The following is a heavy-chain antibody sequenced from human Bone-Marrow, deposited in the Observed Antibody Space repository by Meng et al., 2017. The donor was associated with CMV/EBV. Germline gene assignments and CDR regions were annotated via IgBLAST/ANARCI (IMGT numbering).Heavy chain of an antibody. D-gene: IGHD3-3*01. CDR2: ISSSSSYI. V-gene: IGHV3-21*01. CDR3: ARMTIFGFDY. CDR1: GITFSSYG. Sequence: GESLKISCAVSGITFSSYGMSWVRQAPGKGLEWVSSISSSSSYIYYADSVKGRFTISRDNAKNSLYLQMNSLRAEDTAVYYCARMTIFGFDYWGQGTLVTVSS. J-gene: IGHJ4*02.